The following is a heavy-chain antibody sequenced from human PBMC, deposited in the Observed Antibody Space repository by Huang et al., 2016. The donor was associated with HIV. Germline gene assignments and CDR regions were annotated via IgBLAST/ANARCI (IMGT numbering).Heavy chain of an antibody. CDR1: GFIVSSKY. CDR2: IYSGGST. Sequence: EVQLVESGGGLIQPGGSLRLSWAVSGFIVSSKYMRWVRQAQGKGLELVSSIYSGGSTYYADSVRGRFIISRDNAKNTVYLQMNSLRAEDTAVYYCATGYKYGTLSAFDIWGRGTVVTVAA. J-gene: IGHJ3*02. CDR3: ATGYKYGTLSAFDI. V-gene: IGHV3-53*01. D-gene: IGHD5-12*01.